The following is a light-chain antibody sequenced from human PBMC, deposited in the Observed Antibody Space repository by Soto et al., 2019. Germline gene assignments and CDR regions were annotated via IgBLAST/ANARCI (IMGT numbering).Light chain of an antibody. CDR3: SSYAGTKRV. Sequence: LTQPPSASGSPGQSVTISCTGTSSDVGAYNYVSWYQQHPGKAPKVMIYEVSKRPSGVPDRFSRSKSGNTASLTVSGLQAEDEAEYYCSSYAGTKRVFGTGNKVTVL. CDR1: SSDVGAYNY. V-gene: IGLV2-8*01. CDR2: EVS. J-gene: IGLJ1*01.